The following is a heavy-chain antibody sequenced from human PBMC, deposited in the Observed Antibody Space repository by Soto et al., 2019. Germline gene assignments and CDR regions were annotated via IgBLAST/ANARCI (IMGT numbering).Heavy chain of an antibody. CDR2: MNPNSGNT. J-gene: IGHJ6*02. D-gene: IGHD6-13*01. V-gene: IGHV1-8*01. Sequence: ASVKVSCKASGYTFTSYDINWVRQATGQGLEWMGWMNPNSGNTGYAQKFQGRVTMTRNTSISTAYMELSSLRSEDTAVYYCAREFSSSWYEYYYYYGMDVWGHGTTVTVSS. CDR3: AREFSSSWYEYYYYYGMDV. CDR1: GYTFTSYD.